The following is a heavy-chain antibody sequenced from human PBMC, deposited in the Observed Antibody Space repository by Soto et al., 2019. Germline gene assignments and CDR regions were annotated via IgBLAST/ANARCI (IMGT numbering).Heavy chain of an antibody. V-gene: IGHV3-30*03. J-gene: IGHJ5*02. CDR2: ISYDGSNK. D-gene: IGHD2-21*02. CDR1: GFTFSSYG. CDR3: ARDQTAGDWFDP. Sequence: QVQLVESGGGVVQPGRSLGLSCAASGFTFSSYGMHWVRQAPGKGLEWVAVISYDGSNKYYADSVKGRFTISRDNSKNTLYLQMNSLRAEDTAVYYCARDQTAGDWFDPWGQGTLVTVSS.